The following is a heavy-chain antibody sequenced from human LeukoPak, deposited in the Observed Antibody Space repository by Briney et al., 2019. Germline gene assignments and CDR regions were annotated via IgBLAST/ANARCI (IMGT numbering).Heavy chain of an antibody. CDR2: INPNRGCT. J-gene: IGHJ3*02. V-gene: IGHV1-2*02. Sequence: ASVKVSCKASGYTFTGYYMHWVRQAPGQGLEWRGWINPNRGCTNYAQRFQGRVTMTRDTSISTAYMELSRLRSDDTAVYYCARPNYYDSSGYYYPAAFDIWGQGTMVTVSS. CDR1: GYTFTGYY. D-gene: IGHD3-22*01. CDR3: ARPNYYDSSGYYYPAAFDI.